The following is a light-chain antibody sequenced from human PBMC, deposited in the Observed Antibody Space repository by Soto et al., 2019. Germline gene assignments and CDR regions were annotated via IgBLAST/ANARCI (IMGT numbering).Light chain of an antibody. CDR2: AAS. CDR1: QRITSY. V-gene: IGKV1-27*01. CDR3: QKYNSAPWT. Sequence: DIQMTQSPSSLSASVGDRVTITCRASQRITSYLAWYQQRPGKVPRLLIYAASTLQSGVPSRFSGSGSGTDFTLTISSLQPEDVATYYCQKYNSAPWTFGQGTRVEIK. J-gene: IGKJ1*01.